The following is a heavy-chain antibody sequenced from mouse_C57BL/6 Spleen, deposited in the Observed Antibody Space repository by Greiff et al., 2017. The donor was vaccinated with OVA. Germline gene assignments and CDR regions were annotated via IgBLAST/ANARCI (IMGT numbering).Heavy chain of an antibody. CDR1: GYTFTSYW. CDR3: ARGYYGSSYGY. CDR2: IDPSDSYT. J-gene: IGHJ2*01. V-gene: IGHV1-50*01. D-gene: IGHD1-1*01. Sequence: VQLQQPGAELVKPGASVKLSCKASGYTFTSYWMQWVKQRPGQGLEWIGEIDPSDSYTNYNQKFKGKATLTVDTTSGTAYMQRSSLTSEDSAVYYCARGYYGSSYGYWGQGTTLTVSA.